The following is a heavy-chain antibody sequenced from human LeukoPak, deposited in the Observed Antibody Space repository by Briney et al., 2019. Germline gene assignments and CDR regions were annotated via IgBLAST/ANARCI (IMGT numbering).Heavy chain of an antibody. CDR3: AVGITILGVAASFDS. V-gene: IGHV4-34*01. CDR2: IDHRGTA. J-gene: IGHJ4*02. Sequence: SETLSLTCAVYGASYNAYYWSWIRQPPGKGLEWIGDIDHRGTATYNPSLRSRLSISADASKNQFSLKLNSVTDADTAVYYCAVGITILGVAASFDSWGQGNLVIVSS. D-gene: IGHD3-3*01. CDR1: GASYNAYY.